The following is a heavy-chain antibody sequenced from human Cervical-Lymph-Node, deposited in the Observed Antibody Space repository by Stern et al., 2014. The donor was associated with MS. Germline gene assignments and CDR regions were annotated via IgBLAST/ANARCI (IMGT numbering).Heavy chain of an antibody. J-gene: IGHJ6*02. D-gene: IGHD6-6*01. CDR2: IWYDGSNK. Sequence: MQLVESGGGVVQPGRSLRLSCAASGFTFSSYGMHWVRQAPGKGLEWVAVIWYDGSNKYYADSVKGRFTISRDNSKNTLYLQMNSLRAEDTAVYYCARDRVVIAARPRSYYGMDVWGQGTTVTVSS. V-gene: IGHV3-33*01. CDR3: ARDRVVIAARPRSYYGMDV. CDR1: GFTFSSYG.